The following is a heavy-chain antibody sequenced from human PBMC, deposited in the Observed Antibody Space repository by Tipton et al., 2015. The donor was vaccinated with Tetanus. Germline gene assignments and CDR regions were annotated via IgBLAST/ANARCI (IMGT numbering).Heavy chain of an antibody. Sequence: GLVKPSETLSLTCAVYGGSFSGYYWSWIRQPPGKGLEWIGEINHSGSTTYNPSLKSRVTISVVTPKTQFSLKRSSVTAADTAVYYCARGTLLLLWPYWGQGTLVTVSS. V-gene: IGHV4-34*01. J-gene: IGHJ4*02. CDR3: ARGTLLLLWPY. CDR1: GGSFSGYY. CDR2: INHSGST. D-gene: IGHD3-10*01.